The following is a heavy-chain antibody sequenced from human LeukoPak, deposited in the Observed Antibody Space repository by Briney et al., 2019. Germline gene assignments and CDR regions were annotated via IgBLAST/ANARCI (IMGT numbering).Heavy chain of an antibody. CDR1: GFTFSSYS. CDR3: ASLVRGVTSAFDI. V-gene: IGHV3-48*01. CDR2: ISSSSSTI. D-gene: IGHD3-10*01. J-gene: IGHJ3*02. Sequence: GGSLGLSCAASGFTFSSYSMNWVRQAPGKGLEWVSYISSSSSTIYYADSVKGRFTISRDNAKNSLYLQMNSLRAEDTAVYYCASLVRGVTSAFDIWGQGTMVTVSS.